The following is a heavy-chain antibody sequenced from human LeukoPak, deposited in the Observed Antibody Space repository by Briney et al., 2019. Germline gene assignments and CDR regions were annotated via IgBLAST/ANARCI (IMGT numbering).Heavy chain of an antibody. CDR2: IRSKTYGGTT. D-gene: IGHD6-13*01. Sequence: GGSLRPSCTASGFTFGDYAMSWFRQAPGKGVEWVGFIRSKTYGGTTGYAASVKDTFTISRDDSKSVVYLQMNSLKTEDTAFYYCTRGVGQQLIPPDYWGQGTLVTVSS. CDR1: GFTFGDYA. J-gene: IGHJ4*02. CDR3: TRGVGQQLIPPDY. V-gene: IGHV3-49*03.